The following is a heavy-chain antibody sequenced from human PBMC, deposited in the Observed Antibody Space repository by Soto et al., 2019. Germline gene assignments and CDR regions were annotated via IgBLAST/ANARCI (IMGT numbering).Heavy chain of an antibody. D-gene: IGHD3-22*01. CDR1: GGSISSGGYY. Sequence: SETLSLTCTVSGGSISSGGYYWSWIRQHPGKGLEWIGYIHYSGSAYYNPSLKSRVTISLDTSNNQFSLKLSSVTAADTAVYYCARRFSYDSGGYYYAFDYWGQGTLVTVSS. CDR3: ARRFSYDSGGYYYAFDY. CDR2: IHYSGSA. V-gene: IGHV4-31*03. J-gene: IGHJ4*02.